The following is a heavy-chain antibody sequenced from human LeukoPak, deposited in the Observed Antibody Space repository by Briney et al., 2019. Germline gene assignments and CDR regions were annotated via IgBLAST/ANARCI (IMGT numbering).Heavy chain of an antibody. V-gene: IGHV3-9*01. J-gene: IGHJ4*02. D-gene: IGHD6-19*01. CDR1: GFTFDDYA. Sequence: GGSLRLSCAASGFTFDDYAMHWVRQAPGKGLEWVSGISWNSGSIGYADSVKGRFTISRDNAKNSLYLQMNSLRAEDTALYYCAKDIRAVAGGVDFDYWGQGTLVTVSS. CDR3: AKDIRAVAGGVDFDY. CDR2: ISWNSGSI.